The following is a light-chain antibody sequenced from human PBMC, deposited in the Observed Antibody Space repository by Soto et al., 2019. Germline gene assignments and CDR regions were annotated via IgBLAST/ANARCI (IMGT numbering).Light chain of an antibody. CDR1: QSVLYSSNNKNY. J-gene: IGKJ2*01. CDR2: WAS. V-gene: IGKV4-1*01. Sequence: DIVMTQSPDSLAVSLGERATINCKSSQSVLYSSNNKNYLAWYQQKPGQPPKLLIYWASTRESGVPDRFSGSGSGTDFTLTISSLQAEDVAVYDCQQYYTTPPTTFGQGTKLGIK. CDR3: QQYYTTPPTT.